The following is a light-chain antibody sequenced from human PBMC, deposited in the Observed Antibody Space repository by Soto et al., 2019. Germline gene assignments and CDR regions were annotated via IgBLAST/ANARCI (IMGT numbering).Light chain of an antibody. CDR3: CSYAGSNTDV. Sequence: QSALTQPASVSGSPGQSITISCTGTSSDVGNYNLVSWYQHHPGKAPNVVIYEGSQRPSGVSHRFSGFKSGNTASLTISGLQAEEEADYHCCSYAGSNTDVFGTGTKLTVL. CDR2: EGS. J-gene: IGLJ1*01. V-gene: IGLV2-23*01. CDR1: SSDVGNYNL.